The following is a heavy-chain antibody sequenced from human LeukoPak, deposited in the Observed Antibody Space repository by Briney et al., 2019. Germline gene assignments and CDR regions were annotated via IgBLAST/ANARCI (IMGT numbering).Heavy chain of an antibody. J-gene: IGHJ4*02. CDR1: GFTVSSNY. Sequence: GGSLSLSCAASGFTVSSNYMSWVRQAPGKGLEWVSAIGGRDGSTYYADSVKGRFTISRDNSKNTLYVQMNSLRAEDTAVYYCAKGHYYGSGSLDYWGQGTLVTVSS. CDR3: AKGHYYGSGSLDY. V-gene: IGHV3-23*01. D-gene: IGHD3-10*01. CDR2: IGGRDGST.